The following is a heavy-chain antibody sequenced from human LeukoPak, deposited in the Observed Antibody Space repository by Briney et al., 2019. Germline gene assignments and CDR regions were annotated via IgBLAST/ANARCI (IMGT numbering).Heavy chain of an antibody. J-gene: IGHJ4*02. D-gene: IGHD3-22*01. CDR2: ISWNSGSI. CDR3: AKDTGYYYDSSNYWN. Sequence: PGGSLRLSCAASGFTFDDYAMHWVRQAPGKGLEWVSGISWNSGSIGYADSVKGRFTISRDNAKNSLYLQMNSLRAEDTALYYCAKDTGYYYDSSNYWNWGQGTLVTVSS. V-gene: IGHV3-9*01. CDR1: GFTFDDYA.